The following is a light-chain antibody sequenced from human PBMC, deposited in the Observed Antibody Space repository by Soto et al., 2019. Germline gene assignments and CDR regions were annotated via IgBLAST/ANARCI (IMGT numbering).Light chain of an antibody. Sequence: QSVLTQPASVSGSPGQSITISCTGTSSDVGSYNLVSWYQQHPGKAPKLMIYEVSKRPSGVSNRFSGSKSGNTASLTISGLQAEDEADYYCCSYAGSSTLYVFGPGTKVPVL. V-gene: IGLV2-23*02. CDR3: CSYAGSSTLYV. J-gene: IGLJ1*01. CDR1: SSDVGSYNL. CDR2: EVS.